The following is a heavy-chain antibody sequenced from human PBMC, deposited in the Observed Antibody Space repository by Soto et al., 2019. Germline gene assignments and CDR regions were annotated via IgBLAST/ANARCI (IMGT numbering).Heavy chain of an antibody. Sequence: QVQLVQSGAEVKKPGASVKVSCKASGYIFTSFGISWVRQAPGQGLEWMGWIGADNRDTYYAHSLQGRVTMTTNTSTSTAYMELRGLTSDDTAVYYCARDISEGSGTAYGYWGQGSRVTVSS. J-gene: IGHJ4*02. CDR1: GYIFTSFG. CDR3: ARDISEGSGTAYGY. D-gene: IGHD3-10*01. CDR2: IGADNRDT. V-gene: IGHV1-18*04.